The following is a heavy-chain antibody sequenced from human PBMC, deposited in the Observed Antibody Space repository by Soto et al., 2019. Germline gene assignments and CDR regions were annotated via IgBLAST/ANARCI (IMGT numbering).Heavy chain of an antibody. Sequence: EVQLVESGGDLVQPGGSLRLSCAASGFTFSDYPMNWVRQAPGKGLEWISYISTSIRTMYYADSVKGRFTISGDNAENSLYLQMNSLRDEDTAIYYCARGTYSGSHYFSYWGQGTLVTVSS. V-gene: IGHV3-48*02. J-gene: IGHJ4*02. CDR2: ISTSIRTM. CDR1: GFTFSDYP. CDR3: ARGTYSGSHYFSY. D-gene: IGHD1-26*01.